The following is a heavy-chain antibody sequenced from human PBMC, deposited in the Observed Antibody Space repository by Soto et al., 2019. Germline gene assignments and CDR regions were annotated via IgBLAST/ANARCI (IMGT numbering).Heavy chain of an antibody. V-gene: IGHV1-3*01. CDR1: GYTFTNYA. CDR2: INAGNGNT. J-gene: IGHJ2*01. Sequence: QVQLVQSGAEVKKPGASVKVSCKASGYTFTNYAMHWVRQAPGQRLEWMGWINAGNGNTKYSQKFQGRVTITRDTSASTAYMELSSLRSEDTDVYYCARGGSLYWYFDLWGRGTLATVSS. CDR3: ARGGSLYWYFDL. D-gene: IGHD1-26*01.